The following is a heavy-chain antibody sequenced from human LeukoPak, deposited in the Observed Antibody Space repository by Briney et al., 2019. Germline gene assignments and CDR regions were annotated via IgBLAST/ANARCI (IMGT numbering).Heavy chain of an antibody. V-gene: IGHV3-33*06. CDR3: VKGLNWYFDL. CDR2: IWFDGSIK. Sequence: PGGSLRLSCVASGFSFNDYVVHWVRQAPGKGLEWVAVIWFDGSIKYYVDSVRGRFTISRDNSKNMVYLQMNSLRVEDTAVYYCVKGLNWYFDLWGRGTLVTVSS. CDR1: GFSFNDYV. J-gene: IGHJ2*01.